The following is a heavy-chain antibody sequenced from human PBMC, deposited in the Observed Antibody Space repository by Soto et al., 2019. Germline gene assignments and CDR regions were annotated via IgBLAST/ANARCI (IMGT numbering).Heavy chain of an antibody. CDR3: ARVGLMVYAPYYFDY. CDR1: GFTFSSYW. D-gene: IGHD2-8*01. J-gene: IGHJ4*02. Sequence: EVQLVESGGGLVQPGGSLRLSCAASGFTFSSYWMSWVRQAPGKGLEWVANIKQDGSEKYYVDSVKGRFTISRDNAKNSLYLQMNSLRAEDTAEYYRARVGLMVYAPYYFDYWGQGTLVTVSS. CDR2: IKQDGSEK. V-gene: IGHV3-7*01.